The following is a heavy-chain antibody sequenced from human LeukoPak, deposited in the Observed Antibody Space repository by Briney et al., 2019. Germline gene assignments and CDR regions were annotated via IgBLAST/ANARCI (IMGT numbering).Heavy chain of an antibody. Sequence: SETLSLTCTVSGGXIGSYYWNWIRQPPGKGLEWIGYIHYSGSTNHNASLKSRVTISVDTSKNQFSLKLSSVTAADTVVYYCARDGVAGGFDYWGQGTLVTVSS. V-gene: IGHV4-59*01. J-gene: IGHJ4*02. D-gene: IGHD6-19*01. CDR1: GGXIGSYY. CDR2: IHYSGST. CDR3: ARDGVAGGFDY.